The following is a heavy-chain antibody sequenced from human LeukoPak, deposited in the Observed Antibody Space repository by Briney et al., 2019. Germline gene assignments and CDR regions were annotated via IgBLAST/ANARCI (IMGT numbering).Heavy chain of an antibody. CDR1: GYIFSGYG. V-gene: IGHV1-18*01. CDR3: ARDRVQLWLRRTYPDY. D-gene: IGHD5-18*01. CDR2: ISGYTGNI. J-gene: IGHJ4*02. Sequence: ASVKVSCKASGYIFSGYGASWVRQAPGQGLEWMGWISGYTGNIIYAQKLQGRVTMTRDTSISTAYMELSRLRSDDTAVYYCARDRVQLWLRRTYPDYWGQGTLVTVSS.